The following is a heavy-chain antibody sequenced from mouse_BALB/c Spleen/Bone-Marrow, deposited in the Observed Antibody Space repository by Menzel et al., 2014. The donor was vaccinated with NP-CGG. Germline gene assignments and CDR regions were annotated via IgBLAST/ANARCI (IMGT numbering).Heavy chain of an antibody. CDR2: IWAGGST. D-gene: IGHD2-3*01. Sequence: QVQLQQSGPGLVAPSQGLSITCTVSGFSLTSYSVHWVRQPPGKGLEWLGVIWAGGSTNYNSALMSRLGISKDNSKSQVFLKMSSLQTDDTAMFYCARDDDSYAMDYWGQGTSVTVSS. J-gene: IGHJ4*01. CDR1: GFSLTSYS. CDR3: ARDDDSYAMDY. V-gene: IGHV2-9*02.